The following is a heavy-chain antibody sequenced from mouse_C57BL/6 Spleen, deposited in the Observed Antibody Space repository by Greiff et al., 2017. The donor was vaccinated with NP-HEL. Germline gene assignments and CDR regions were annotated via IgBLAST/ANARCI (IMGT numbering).Heavy chain of an antibody. D-gene: IGHD4-1*01. CDR3: ARRANWDWFAY. CDR2: INPSSGYT. Sequence: QVQLKESGAELAKPGASVKLSCKASGYTFTSYWMHWVKQRPGQGLEWIGYINPSSGYTKYNQKFKDKATLTADKSSRTAYMQLSSLTYEDSAVYYCARRANWDWFAYWGQGTLVTVSA. CDR1: GYTFTSYW. V-gene: IGHV1-7*01. J-gene: IGHJ3*01.